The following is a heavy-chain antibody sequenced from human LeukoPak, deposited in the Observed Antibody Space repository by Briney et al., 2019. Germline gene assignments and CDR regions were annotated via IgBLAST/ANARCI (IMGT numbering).Heavy chain of an antibody. Sequence: SETLSLTCAVYGGSFSGYYWSWIRQPPGKGLEWIGEINHSGSTNYNPSLKSRVTISVDTSKNQFSLKLSSVTAADTAVYYCARLPAANDYWGQGTLVTVSS. CDR2: INHSGST. J-gene: IGHJ4*02. CDR3: ARLPAANDY. CDR1: GGSFSGYY. V-gene: IGHV4-34*01. D-gene: IGHD2-2*01.